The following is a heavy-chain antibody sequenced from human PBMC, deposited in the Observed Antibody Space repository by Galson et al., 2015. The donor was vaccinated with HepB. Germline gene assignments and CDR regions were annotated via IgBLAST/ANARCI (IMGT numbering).Heavy chain of an antibody. CDR2: ISYDGSNK. J-gene: IGHJ4*02. D-gene: IGHD1-26*01. V-gene: IGHV3-30*04. CDR3: ARDLYIRAGGGGGSFLGY. Sequence: SLRLSCAASGFTFSSYAMHWVRQAPGKGREWVAVISYDGSNKYYADSVKGRFTISRDNSKNTLYLQMNSLRAEDTAVYYCARDLYIRAGGGGGSFLGYWGQGTLVTVSS. CDR1: GFTFSSYA.